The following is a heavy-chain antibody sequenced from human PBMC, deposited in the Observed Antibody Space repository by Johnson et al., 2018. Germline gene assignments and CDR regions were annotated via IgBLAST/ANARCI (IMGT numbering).Heavy chain of an antibody. CDR3: AKDSGVSEQWLGYDAFDI. Sequence: QVQLVESGGGVVQXGRSXRLXCAASGFTFSNYGMHWVRQAPGKGLEWVAVISYDGSNTYYADSVKGRFTISRDNSKNTLYLQMNSLRPEDTAVYYCAKDSGVSEQWLGYDAFDIWGQGTMVTVSS. V-gene: IGHV3-30*18. D-gene: IGHD6-19*01. CDR1: GFTFSNYG. J-gene: IGHJ3*02. CDR2: ISYDGSNT.